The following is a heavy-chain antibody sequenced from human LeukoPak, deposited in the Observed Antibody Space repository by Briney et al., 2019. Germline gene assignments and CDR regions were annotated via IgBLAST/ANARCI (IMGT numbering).Heavy chain of an antibody. CDR3: ARSNIATRRDDNWFDP. Sequence: GASVNVSCKASGSTFTGYYMHWVRQAPGQGLEWMGWINPNSGTNYAQKFQGRVTMTRDTSISTAFMELSRLRSDDTAVYYCARSNIATRRDDNWFDPWGQGTLVTVSS. J-gene: IGHJ5*02. D-gene: IGHD6-6*01. CDR2: INPNSGT. V-gene: IGHV1-2*02. CDR1: GSTFTGYY.